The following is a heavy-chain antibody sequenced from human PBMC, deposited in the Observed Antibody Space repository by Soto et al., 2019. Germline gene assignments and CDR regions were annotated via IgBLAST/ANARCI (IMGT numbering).Heavy chain of an antibody. J-gene: IGHJ6*02. CDR1: GFTFSSYW. Sequence: GGSLRLSCAASGFTFSSYWMSWVRQAPGKGLEWVANIKEDGSEKYLVDSVKGRFTISRDNAKNSLFLQMNSLRAEDTAVYYCARDEVVTPGYYYGMDVWGQGTTVTVSS. CDR3: ARDEVVTPGYYYGMDV. D-gene: IGHD2-21*02. V-gene: IGHV3-7*01. CDR2: IKEDGSEK.